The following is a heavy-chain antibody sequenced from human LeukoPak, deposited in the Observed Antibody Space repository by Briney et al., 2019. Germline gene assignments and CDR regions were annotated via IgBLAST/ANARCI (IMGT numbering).Heavy chain of an antibody. CDR1: GFTFSSYA. J-gene: IGHJ4*02. D-gene: IGHD6-19*01. CDR2: ISGGGGST. CDR3: AKSASGWPYYFDY. Sequence: PGGSLRLSCAASGFTFSSYAMSWVRQAPGKGLEWVSAISGGGGSTYYADSVKGRFTVSRDNSKTTLYLQMNSLRAEDTAVYYCAKSASGWPYYFDYWGQGTLVTVSS. V-gene: IGHV3-23*01.